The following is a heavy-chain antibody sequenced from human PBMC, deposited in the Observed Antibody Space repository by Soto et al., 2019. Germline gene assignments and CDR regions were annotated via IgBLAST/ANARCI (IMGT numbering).Heavy chain of an antibody. D-gene: IGHD3-16*02. CDR1: GGTISSSA. J-gene: IGHJ6*02. V-gene: IGHV1-69*13. CDR3: AREHVIVSSYSDYCDVTYV. Sequence: SSVMVTCQARGGTISSSAIRWVRQAPGQGLDWRGRIIPIVGTATHAQQFQGRVTRPADVATSTASMELSRLTSEDTAVSYCAREHVIVSSYSDYCDVTYVCGPGSSDTGS. CDR2: IIPIVGTA.